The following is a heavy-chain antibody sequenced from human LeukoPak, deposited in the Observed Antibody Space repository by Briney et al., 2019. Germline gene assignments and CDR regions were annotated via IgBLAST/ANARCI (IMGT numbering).Heavy chain of an antibody. V-gene: IGHV3-48*03. Sequence: GGSLRLSCAASGFTFSSYEMNWVRQAPGKGLEWVSYISSSGSTIYYADSVKGRFTISRDNAKNSLYLQMNSLRAEDTAVYYCARVPGSSSWYGGSLDYWGQGTLVTVSS. CDR2: ISSSGSTI. CDR3: ARVPGSSSWYGGSLDY. D-gene: IGHD6-13*01. CDR1: GFTFSSYE. J-gene: IGHJ4*02.